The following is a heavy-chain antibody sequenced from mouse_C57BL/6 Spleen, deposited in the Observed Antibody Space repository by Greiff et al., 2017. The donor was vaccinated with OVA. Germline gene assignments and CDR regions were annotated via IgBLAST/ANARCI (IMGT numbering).Heavy chain of an antibody. Sequence: EVQLQQSGAELVKPGASVKLSCTASGFNIKDYYMHWVKQRPEQGLEWIGMIDPEDGETKYASKFQGKATITADTTSNTAYLQLSSLTSEAAAFYCCARYGYGVGYWGQGTTVTVSS. D-gene: IGHD2-2*01. CDR1: GFNIKDYY. CDR3: ARYGYGVGY. J-gene: IGHJ1*01. CDR2: IDPEDGET. V-gene: IGHV14-2*01.